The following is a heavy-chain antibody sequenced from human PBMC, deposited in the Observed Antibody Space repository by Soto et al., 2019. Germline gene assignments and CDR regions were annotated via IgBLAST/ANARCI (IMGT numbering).Heavy chain of an antibody. D-gene: IGHD2-2*01. CDR1: GDSVSSNSAA. CDR2: TYYRSKWYN. J-gene: IGHJ4*02. CDR3: ARARVVPAAKGSYWYYCDY. Sequence: PSQTLSLTCAISGDSVSSNSAAWNWIRQSPSRGLEWLGRTYYRSKWYNDYAVSVKSRITINPDTSKNQFSLQLNSVTPEDTAVYYCARARVVPAAKGSYWYYCDYWGQGTLVTVS. V-gene: IGHV6-1*01.